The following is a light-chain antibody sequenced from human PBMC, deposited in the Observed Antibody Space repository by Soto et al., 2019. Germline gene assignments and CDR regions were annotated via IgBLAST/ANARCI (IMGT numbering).Light chain of an antibody. J-gene: IGKJ2*01. Sequence: DFQMTQSPSTLSASVGDRVTITCRASQSIHSWLAWYQQKPGRTPKLLIYKASTLESGVPSRFSGSGSGTEFTPTISSMQPDDFASYYCQQYNTHPYTFGQGTKVDIK. V-gene: IGKV1-5*03. CDR2: KAS. CDR3: QQYNTHPYT. CDR1: QSIHSW.